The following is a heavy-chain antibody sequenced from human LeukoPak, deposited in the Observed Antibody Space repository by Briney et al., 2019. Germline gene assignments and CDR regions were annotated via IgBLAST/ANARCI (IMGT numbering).Heavy chain of an antibody. D-gene: IGHD5-18*01. CDR1: GGSFSGYY. V-gene: IGHV4-34*01. J-gene: IGHJ5*02. CDR3: ARNLDTAPFLGGFDP. Sequence: SETLSLTCAVYGGSFSGYYWSWIRQPPGKGLEWIGEINHSGSTNYNPSLKSQVTISVDTSKNQFSLKLSSVTAADTAVYYCARNLDTAPFLGGFDPWGQGTLVTVSS. CDR2: INHSGST.